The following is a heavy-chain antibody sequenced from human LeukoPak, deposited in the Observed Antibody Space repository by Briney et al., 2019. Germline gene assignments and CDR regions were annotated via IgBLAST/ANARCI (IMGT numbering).Heavy chain of an antibody. CDR1: GGSISSYY. CDR3: ARAGYSYGKPYDY. D-gene: IGHD5-18*01. J-gene: IGHJ4*02. V-gene: IGHV4-59*01. CDR2: IYYSGST. Sequence: PSETLSLTCTVSGGSISSYYWSWIRQPPGKGLEWIGYIYYSGSTNYNPSLKSRVTISVDTSKTQFSLKLSSVTAADTAVYYCARAGYSYGKPYDYWGQGTLVTVSS.